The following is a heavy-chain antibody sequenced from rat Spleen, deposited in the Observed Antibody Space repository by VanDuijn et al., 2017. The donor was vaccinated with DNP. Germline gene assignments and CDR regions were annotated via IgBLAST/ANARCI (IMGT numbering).Heavy chain of an antibody. CDR3: ARTTETIVSSYYFDY. V-gene: IGHV2-47*01. Sequence: QVQLKESGPGLVQPSQTLSLTCSVSGFSLTNYGVSWVRQPPGKGLEWMGVIWSNGNTDYNSAIKSRLSISRDTSKSQVFLKMNSLQTEDTAMYFCARTTETIVSSYYFDYWGQGVMVTVSS. CDR1: GFSLTNYG. D-gene: IGHD1-11*01. J-gene: IGHJ2*01. CDR2: IWSNGNT.